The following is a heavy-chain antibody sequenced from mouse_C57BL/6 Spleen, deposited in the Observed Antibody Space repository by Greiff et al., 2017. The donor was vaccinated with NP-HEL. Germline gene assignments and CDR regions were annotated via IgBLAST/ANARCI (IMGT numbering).Heavy chain of an antibody. CDR2: IYPSDSGT. J-gene: IGHJ3*01. CDR3: AGTERAQATLAY. CDR1: GYTFTSYW. D-gene: IGHD3-2*02. Sequence: VQLQQPGADLVRPGSSVKLSCKASGYTFTSYWMDWVKQRPGQGLEWIGNIYPSDSGTHYNQKFKDKATLTVDKSSSTPYMQLSSLTSEDSSAYYCAGTERAQATLAYWGQGALVTVAA. V-gene: IGHV1-61*01.